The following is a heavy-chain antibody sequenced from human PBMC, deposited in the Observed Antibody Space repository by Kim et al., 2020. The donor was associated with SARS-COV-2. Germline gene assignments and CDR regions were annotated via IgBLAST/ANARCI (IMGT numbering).Heavy chain of an antibody. CDR2: TYYRSKWYN. Sequence: SQTLSLTCAISGDSVSSNSAAWNWIRQSPSRGLEWLGRTYYRSKWYNDYAVSVKSRITINPDTSKNQFSLQLNSVTPEDTAVYYCASSYYDSSGYYHQYYFDYWGQGTLVTVSS. V-gene: IGHV6-1*01. J-gene: IGHJ4*02. CDR3: ASSYYDSSGYYHQYYFDY. CDR1: GDSVSSNSAA. D-gene: IGHD3-22*01.